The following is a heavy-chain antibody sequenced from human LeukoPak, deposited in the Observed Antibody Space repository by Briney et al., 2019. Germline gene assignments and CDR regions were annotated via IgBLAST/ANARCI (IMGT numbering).Heavy chain of an antibody. CDR3: ARDGPHYYDSSGYWAFDI. CDR1: GGSISSYY. Sequence: PSETLSLTCTVSGGSISSYYWSWIRQPPGKGLEWIGYIYYSGSTNYNPSLKSRVTMSVDTSKNQFSLKLSSVTAADTAVYYCARDGPHYYDSSGYWAFDIWGQGTMVTVSS. V-gene: IGHV4-59*12. CDR2: IYYSGST. J-gene: IGHJ3*02. D-gene: IGHD3-22*01.